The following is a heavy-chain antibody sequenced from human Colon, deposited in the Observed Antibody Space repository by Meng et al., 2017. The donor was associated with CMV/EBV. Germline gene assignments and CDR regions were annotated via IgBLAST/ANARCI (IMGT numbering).Heavy chain of an antibody. CDR2: ISHDGAKK. V-gene: IGHV3-30*04. J-gene: IGHJ5*02. CDR3: ARASNSSFDP. Sequence: GESLKISCAASGFTFSSYEMNWVRQAPGKGLEWVAIISHDGAKKYYAESVKGRFTISRDNSQNTVNVQMNSLRGDDTAVYYCARASNSSFDPWGQGTLVTVSS. CDR1: GFTFSSYE. D-gene: IGHD4-11*01.